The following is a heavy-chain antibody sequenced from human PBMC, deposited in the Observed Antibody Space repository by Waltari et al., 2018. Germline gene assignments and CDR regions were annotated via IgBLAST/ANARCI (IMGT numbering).Heavy chain of an antibody. D-gene: IGHD3-3*01. V-gene: IGHV3-23*01. J-gene: IGHJ5*02. CDR3: AKSSFNDDFVMAT. CDR1: GFTMKDFP. Sequence: EVQLLESGGGLVQPGQSLRLSCAVSGFTMKDFPMTWLRQVSGKGLEWVSSIRNSGDTSFYADSVRGRFTISKDISKNTLFLDMIGLRGEDTATYYCAKSSFNDDFVMATWGQGALVTVSS. CDR2: IRNSGDTS.